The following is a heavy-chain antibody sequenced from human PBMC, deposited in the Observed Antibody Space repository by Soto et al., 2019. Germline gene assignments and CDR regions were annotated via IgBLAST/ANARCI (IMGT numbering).Heavy chain of an antibody. V-gene: IGHV3-33*01. Sequence: QVQLVESGGGVVQPGRSLRLSCTASGFTFSSYGMHWVRQAPGKGLEWVAVIWYDGSNKYYADSVKGRFTISRDNSKNTLYLQMNSLRAEDTALYYCARVRCSGGSCYSPWYDYWGQGTLVTVSS. CDR3: ARVRCSGGSCYSPWYDY. CDR1: GFTFSSYG. D-gene: IGHD2-15*01. J-gene: IGHJ4*02. CDR2: IWYDGSNK.